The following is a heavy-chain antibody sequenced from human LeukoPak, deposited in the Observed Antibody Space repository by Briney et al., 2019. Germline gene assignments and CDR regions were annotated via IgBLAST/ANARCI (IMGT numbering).Heavy chain of an antibody. Sequence: GASVTVSCKASGYTFTSYDINWVRQATGQGLEWMGWMNPNSGNTGYTQKFQGRVTMTRNTSISTAYMELSSLRSEDTAVYYCARLYYYDSSGQTLFDYWGQGTLVTVPS. CDR1: GYTFTSYD. D-gene: IGHD3-22*01. J-gene: IGHJ4*02. CDR2: MNPNSGNT. V-gene: IGHV1-8*01. CDR3: ARLYYYDSSGQTLFDY.